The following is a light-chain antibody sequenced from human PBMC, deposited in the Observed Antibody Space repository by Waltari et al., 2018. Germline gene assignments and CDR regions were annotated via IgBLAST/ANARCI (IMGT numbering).Light chain of an antibody. CDR3: QTGGHGSGV. CDR1: SGHSSNI. J-gene: IGLJ3*02. Sequence: QLVLTQSPSASASLGASAKLTCTLSSGHSSNIIAWPQQQPGAGPRYLTKVNRDGSHSKGDEIPDRCSVSGSAAERYLTISSVQSDDEADYYCQTGGHGSGVFGGGTKLTVL. V-gene: IGLV4-69*01. CDR2: VNRDGSH.